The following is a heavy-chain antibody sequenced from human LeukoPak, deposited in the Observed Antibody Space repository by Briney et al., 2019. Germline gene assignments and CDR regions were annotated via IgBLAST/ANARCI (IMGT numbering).Heavy chain of an antibody. V-gene: IGHV3-23*01. CDR2: IFGDASKT. CDR1: GFTFSTYT. J-gene: IGHJ3*02. Sequence: PGGSLRLSCAASGFTFSTYTISWVRQAPGKGLEWVSSIFGDASKTFYADSVKGRFTISRDSSKNTGYLQMNGLRVDDTALYHCAKDRLPDSGWNFDMWGQGTMVTVSA. D-gene: IGHD6-25*01. CDR3: AKDRLPDSGWNFDM.